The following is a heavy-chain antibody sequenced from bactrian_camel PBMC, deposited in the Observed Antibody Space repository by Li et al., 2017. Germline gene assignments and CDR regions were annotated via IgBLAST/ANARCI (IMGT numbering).Heavy chain of an antibody. Sequence: VQLVESGGASVQAGGSLRLSCVASGDAIGRYCMGWFRQIPDKEREGVATIDSDGSTSYADSVKGRFTISQDNLKNTLYLQMNSLKPEDTAMYFCAAAVRGLVGFQALGEREYPYWGQGTQVTVS. J-gene: IGHJ4*01. V-gene: IGHV3S55*01. CDR1: GDAIGRYC. D-gene: IGHD3*01. CDR3: AAAVRGLVGFQALGEREYPY. CDR2: IDSDGST.